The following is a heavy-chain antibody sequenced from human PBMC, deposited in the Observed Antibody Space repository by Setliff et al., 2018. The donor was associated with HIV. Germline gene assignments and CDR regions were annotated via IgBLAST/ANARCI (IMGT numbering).Heavy chain of an antibody. D-gene: IGHD6-19*01. CDR1: GFTFTNYW. CDR3: AREGATTAGFDI. Sequence: PGGSLRLSCGASGFTFTNYWMHWIRQVPGKRLVWVSRINYDRITTNYADFVQGRFTISRDNAKNTVYLQMNSLRVDDTAIYYCAREGATTAGFDIWGRGTMVTVS. CDR2: INYDRITT. J-gene: IGHJ3*02. V-gene: IGHV3-74*01.